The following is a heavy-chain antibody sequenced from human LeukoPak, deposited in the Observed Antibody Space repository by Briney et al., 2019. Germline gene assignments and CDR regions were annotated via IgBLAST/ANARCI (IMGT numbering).Heavy chain of an antibody. CDR3: ARVIGSGSYYIFSAFDI. Sequence: SETLSLTCTVSGGSISSYYWSWIRQPAGKGLEWIGRIYTSGSTNYNPSLKSRVTMSVDTSKNQFSLKLSSVTAADTAVYYCARVIGSGSYYIFSAFDIWGQGTMVSVS. J-gene: IGHJ3*02. CDR2: IYTSGST. V-gene: IGHV4-4*07. D-gene: IGHD3-10*01. CDR1: GGSISSYY.